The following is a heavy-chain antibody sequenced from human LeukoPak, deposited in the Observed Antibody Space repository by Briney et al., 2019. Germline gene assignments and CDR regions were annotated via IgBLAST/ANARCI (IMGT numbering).Heavy chain of an antibody. V-gene: IGHV3-21*01. D-gene: IGHD5-18*01. Sequence: KPGGSLRLYCAASGFTFSSYSMNWVRQAPGKGLEWVSSISSSSSYIYYADSVKGRFTISRDNAKNSLYLQMNSLRAEDTAVYYCARVRGYSYGHYEHVDYWGQGTLVTVSS. CDR1: GFTFSSYS. CDR2: ISSSSSYI. CDR3: ARVRGYSYGHYEHVDY. J-gene: IGHJ4*02.